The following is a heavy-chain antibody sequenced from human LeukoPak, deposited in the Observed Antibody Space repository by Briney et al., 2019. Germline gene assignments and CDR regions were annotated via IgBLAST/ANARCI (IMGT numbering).Heavy chain of an antibody. J-gene: IGHJ6*02. CDR2: ITAYRGDV. CDR3: ARPYSASWWPRPYRMDV. V-gene: IGHV1-18*01. Sequence: ASVKVSCTASGDISRRYGVTWVRQAPGQGLEWMGWITAYRGDVEYAQKFQARVTMTANTSTDTAYMELRSLRSDDSATYYCARPYSASWWPRPYRMDVWGQGTTVTVSS. CDR1: GDISRRYG. D-gene: IGHD6-13*01.